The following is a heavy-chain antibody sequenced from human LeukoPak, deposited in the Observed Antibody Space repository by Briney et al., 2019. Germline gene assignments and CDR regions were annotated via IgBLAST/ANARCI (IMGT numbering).Heavy chain of an antibody. CDR3: ARESSGVVVPAAIIWFDP. CDR2: IKQDGSEK. D-gene: IGHD2-2*01. J-gene: IGHJ5*02. Sequence: GGSLRLSCAASGFTFSSYWMSWVRRAPRKGLEWVANIKQDGSEKYYVDSVEGRFTISRDNAKNSLYLQMNSLRAEDTAVYYCARESSGVVVPAAIIWFDPWGQGTLVTVSS. CDR1: GFTFSSYW. V-gene: IGHV3-7*01.